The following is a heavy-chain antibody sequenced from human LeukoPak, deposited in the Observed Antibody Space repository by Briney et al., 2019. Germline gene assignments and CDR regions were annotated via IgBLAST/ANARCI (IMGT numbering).Heavy chain of an antibody. CDR2: MNPNSGNI. D-gene: IGHD4-23*01. J-gene: IGHJ4*02. CDR3: ARRTEHGNDY. V-gene: IGHV1-8*01. Sequence: PSVKVSCKAFGYTFTSYDINWVRQATGQGLEYMGWMNPNSGNIEYAQKFQGRVTMTRDTSISTAYMELSSLRSEYTAVYYCARRTEHGNDYWGQGTLVTVST. CDR1: GYTFTSYD.